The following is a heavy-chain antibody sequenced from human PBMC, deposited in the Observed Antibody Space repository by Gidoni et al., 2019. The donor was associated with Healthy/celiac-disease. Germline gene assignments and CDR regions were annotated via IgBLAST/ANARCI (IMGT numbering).Heavy chain of an antibody. V-gene: IGHV5-51*01. J-gene: IGHJ6*02. D-gene: IGHD3-10*01. CDR1: GYSFTSYW. CDR3: ARLLGEQPRDHYYYGMDV. Sequence: EVQLVQPGAEVKQPGESLKISCKGSGYSFTSYWIGWVRQMPGKGLEWMGIIYPGDSDTRYSPSFQGQVTISADKSISTAYLQWSSLKASDTAMYYCARLLGEQPRDHYYYGMDVWGQGTTVTVSS. CDR2: IYPGDSDT.